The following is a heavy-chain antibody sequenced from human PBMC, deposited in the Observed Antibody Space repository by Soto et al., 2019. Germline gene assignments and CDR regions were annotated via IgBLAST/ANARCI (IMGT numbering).Heavy chain of an antibody. CDR1: GFTFSSYW. CDR3: ARFSRSGECH. CDR2: IKQDGSQT. Sequence: GSLRLSCAASGFTFSSYWMSWVRQPPGKGLEWVANIKQDGSQTNYVDSVKGRFTISRDNAKNSLYLQMNSLRVDDTAVYYCARFSRSGECHWGQGTLVTVSS. J-gene: IGHJ4*02. D-gene: IGHD3-10*01. V-gene: IGHV3-7*01.